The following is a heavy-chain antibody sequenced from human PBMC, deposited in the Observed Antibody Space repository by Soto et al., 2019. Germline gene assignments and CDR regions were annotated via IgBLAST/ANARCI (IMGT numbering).Heavy chain of an antibody. CDR1: GLIFSSYS. CDR3: ASDGTNNYNDYYFDS. Sequence: GRALRLSGASAGLIFSSYSMDWFGRGPGKGREGVSSISVSSKFTHIADFLRGRFPISGDNAKTSLYLQRNSLRPGDTAVYYFASDGTNNYNDYYFDSWGQGTVVTASS. J-gene: IGHJ4*02. CDR2: ISVSSKFT. V-gene: IGHV3-21*01. D-gene: IGHD3-16*01.